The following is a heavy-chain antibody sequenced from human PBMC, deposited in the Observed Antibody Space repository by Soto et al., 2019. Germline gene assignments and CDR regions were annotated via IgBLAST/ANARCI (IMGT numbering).Heavy chain of an antibody. V-gene: IGHV4-4*07. Sequence: QVQLQESGPGLVKPSETLSLTCTVSGASISGYYWSWIRKSAGKGLEWIGRIYATGTTDYNPSLKSRVMMSVATSKKQFSLRLRSVTAAATAVYYCVRDGTKTLRDWFDPWGQGISVTVSS. CDR1: GASISGYY. CDR2: IYATGTT. D-gene: IGHD1-1*01. CDR3: VRDGTKTLRDWFDP. J-gene: IGHJ5*02.